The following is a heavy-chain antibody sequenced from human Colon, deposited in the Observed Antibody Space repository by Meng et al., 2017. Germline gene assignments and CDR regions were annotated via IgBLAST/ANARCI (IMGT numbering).Heavy chain of an antibody. CDR2: IYYSGTT. CDR3: ARGSTGWSTDYDY. Sequence: QVQLQESGPGRGKPSQTLSLTCTVSGDSISSGGYYWSWIRQHPGKGLEWIGFIYYSGTTYYNPSLKSRVSISVDTSKNQFSLKLSSVTAADTAVYFCARGSTGWSTDYDYWGQGTLVTVSS. D-gene: IGHD6-19*01. CDR1: GDSISSGGYY. J-gene: IGHJ4*02. V-gene: IGHV4-31*03.